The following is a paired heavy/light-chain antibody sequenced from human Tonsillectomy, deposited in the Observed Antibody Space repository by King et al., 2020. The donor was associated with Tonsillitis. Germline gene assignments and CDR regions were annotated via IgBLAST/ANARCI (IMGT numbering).Heavy chain of an antibody. J-gene: IGHJ1*01. D-gene: IGHD3-22*01. CDR2: FDAEDGET. Sequence: QVQLVQSGAEVKKPGASVKVSCKVSGYTLSELFIHWVRQAPGKGFEWMGSFDAEDGETISAQKFQGRVTITGDTSTDTVDMELSSLRSEDTAVYYCATPPWKNDMIVVDSYFQHWGQGTLVTVSS. CDR1: GYTLSELF. CDR3: ATPPWKNDMIVVDSYFQH. V-gene: IGHV1-24*01.
Light chain of an antibody. CDR1: QIILYSSNNRNY. J-gene: IGKJ4*01. CDR3: QHYYNTPLT. V-gene: IGKV4-1*01. CDR2: GAS. Sequence: DIVLTQSPDSLAVSLGERATINCKSSQIILYSSNNRNYLAWYQQKPGQPPKLLIYGASTRESGVPDRFSGSGSGTDFTLTISSLQAEDVAVYYCQHYYNTPLTFGGGTKVEIK.